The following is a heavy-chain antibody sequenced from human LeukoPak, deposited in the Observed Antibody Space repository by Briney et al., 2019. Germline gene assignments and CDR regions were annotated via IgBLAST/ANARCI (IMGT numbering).Heavy chain of an antibody. J-gene: IGHJ5*02. D-gene: IGHD6-25*01. Sequence: GGSLRLSCAASRFTFSTYGMHWVRQAPGKGLEWVAVISYDGSYTNYADSVKGRFTISRDNSKNTLYLQMNSLRAEDTAVYYCANLRLAWGQGTLVTVSS. V-gene: IGHV3-30*18. CDR3: ANLRLA. CDR2: ISYDGSYT. CDR1: RFTFSTYG.